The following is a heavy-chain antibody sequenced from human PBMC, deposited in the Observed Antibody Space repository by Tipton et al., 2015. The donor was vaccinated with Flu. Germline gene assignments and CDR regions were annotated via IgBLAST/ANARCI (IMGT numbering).Heavy chain of an antibody. CDR3: ARRGSGGRAFDY. J-gene: IGHJ4*02. D-gene: IGHD2-15*01. Sequence: KPSETLSLTCNVSGGSISSSSYSWGWLRQPPGKGLEWIGTIYYSGSTYYNPSLKSRVTISVDTSKNQFSLKLSSVTAADTAVYCCARRGSGGRAFDYWGQGTLVTVSS. CDR2: IYYSGST. CDR1: GGSISSSSYS. V-gene: IGHV4-39*01.